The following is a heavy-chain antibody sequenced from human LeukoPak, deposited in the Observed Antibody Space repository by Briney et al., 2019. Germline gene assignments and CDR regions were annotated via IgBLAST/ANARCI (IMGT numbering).Heavy chain of an antibody. V-gene: IGHV1-2*02. D-gene: IGHD2-2*01. CDR1: GYTFTGYY. Sequence: GASVKVSCKASGYTFTGYYMHWVRQAPGQGLEWMGWINPNSGGTNYAQKFQGRVTMTRDTSISTAYMELSRLRSDDTAVYYCARPAEDIVVVPAAAFDIWGQGTMVTVSS. J-gene: IGHJ3*02. CDR2: INPNSGGT. CDR3: ARPAEDIVVVPAAAFDI.